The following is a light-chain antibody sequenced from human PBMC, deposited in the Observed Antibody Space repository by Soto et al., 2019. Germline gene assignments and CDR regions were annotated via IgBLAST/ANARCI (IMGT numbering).Light chain of an antibody. V-gene: IGKV3-20*01. Sequence: EIVLTQPPGTLSLSPGERATLSCRASQSVSSSYLAWYQQKPGQAPRLLIYGASSRATGIPDRFSGSGSGTDFTLTISRLEPEDFAVYYCQQYGSSLPTFGQGTMVDI. CDR2: GAS. CDR3: QQYGSSLPT. J-gene: IGKJ1*01. CDR1: QSVSSSY.